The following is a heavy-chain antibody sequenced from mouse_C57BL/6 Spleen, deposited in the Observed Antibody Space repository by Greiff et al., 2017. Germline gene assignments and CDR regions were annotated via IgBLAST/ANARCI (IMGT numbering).Heavy chain of an antibody. CDR1: GFNIKNTY. D-gene: IGHD1-1*01. CDR2: IDPANGNT. V-gene: IGHV14-3*01. Sequence: EVKLVESVAELVRPGASVKLSCTASGFNIKNTYMHWVKQRPEQGLEWIGRIDPANGNTKYAPKFQGKATITADTSSNTAYLQLSSLTYEDTAIYYCASDYGSSYYYAMDYWGQGTSVTVSS. J-gene: IGHJ4*01. CDR3: ASDYGSSYYYAMDY.